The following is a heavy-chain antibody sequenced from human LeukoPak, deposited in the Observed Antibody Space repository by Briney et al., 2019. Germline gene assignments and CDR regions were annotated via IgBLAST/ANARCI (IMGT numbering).Heavy chain of an antibody. CDR2: INHSGST. D-gene: IGHD2/OR15-2a*01. V-gene: IGHV4-34*01. CDR3: ARRMRRSPTSLDY. J-gene: IGHJ4*02. CDR1: GGSFSGYY. Sequence: SETLSLTCAVYGGSFSGYYWSWIRQPPGKGLEWIGEINHSGSTNYNPSLKSRVTISVDTSKNQFSLKLSSVTAADTAVYYCARRMRRSPTSLDYWGQGTLVTVSS.